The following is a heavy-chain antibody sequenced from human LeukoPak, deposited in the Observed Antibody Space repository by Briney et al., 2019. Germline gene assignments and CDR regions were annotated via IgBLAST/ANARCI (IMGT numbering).Heavy chain of an antibody. Sequence: ASVKVSCKASGYTFTSYDITWVRQAPGQGLEWMGWISAYNGNTNYAQKLQGRVTMTTDTSTSTAYMELRSLRSDDTAVYYCARDNPGTGYSSSWYQLALHYYYGMDVWGQGTTVTVSS. CDR2: ISAYNGNT. CDR1: GYTFTSYD. D-gene: IGHD6-13*01. V-gene: IGHV1-18*01. CDR3: ARDNPGTGYSSSWYQLALHYYYGMDV. J-gene: IGHJ6*02.